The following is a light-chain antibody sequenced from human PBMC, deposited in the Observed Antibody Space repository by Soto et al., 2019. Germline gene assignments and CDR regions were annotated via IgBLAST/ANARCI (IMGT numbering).Light chain of an antibody. CDR1: SSDVGAYKF. CDR3: SSYTSTSTPWV. CDR2: EVS. V-gene: IGLV2-14*01. Sequence: QSVLTQPASVSGSPGQSITIFCSGTSSDVGAYKFVSWYRHHPGKAPQVMIYEVSNRPSGVSNRFSGSKSGNTASLTISGLQPGDEGDYYCSSYTSTSTPWVFGGGTKVTVL. J-gene: IGLJ3*02.